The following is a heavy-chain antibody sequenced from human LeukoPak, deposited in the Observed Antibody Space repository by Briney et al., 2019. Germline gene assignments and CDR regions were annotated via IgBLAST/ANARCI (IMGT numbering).Heavy chain of an antibody. CDR2: IIPILGIA. CDR1: GGTFSSYA. V-gene: IGHV1-69*04. CDR3: AGDNSGDSNWFDP. D-gene: IGHD1-26*01. J-gene: IGHJ5*02. Sequence: SVKVSCKASGGTFSSYAISWVRQAPGQGLEWMGRIIPILGIANHAQKFQGRVTINADKSTSTAYMELGSLRSEDTAVYYCAGDNSGDSNWFDPWGQGTLVTVSS.